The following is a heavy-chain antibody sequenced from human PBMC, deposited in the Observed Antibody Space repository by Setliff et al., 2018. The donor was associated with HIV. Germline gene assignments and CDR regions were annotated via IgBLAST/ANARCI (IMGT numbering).Heavy chain of an antibody. D-gene: IGHD1-26*01. CDR3: ASGEDSGTYGEPYDS. CDR2: IHSSGST. V-gene: IGHV4-39*01. J-gene: IGHJ4*02. CDR1: GDSIISSRNF. Sequence: PSETLSLTCTVSGDSIISSRNFWGWIRQPPGKGLEWIGNIHSSGSTYYNPSLKSRVFISVDLSINQFSLKLHSVTAADTAVYYCASGEDSGTYGEPYDSRGQGALVTVSS.